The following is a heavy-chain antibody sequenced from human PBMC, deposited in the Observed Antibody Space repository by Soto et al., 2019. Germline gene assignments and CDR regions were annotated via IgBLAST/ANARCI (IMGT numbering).Heavy chain of an antibody. J-gene: IGHJ4*02. CDR3: ARESEDLTSNFDY. Sequence: GGSLGLSWAASGFTFTRYSMNWVRQAPGKGLEWVSSISSTTNYIYYGDSMKGRFTISRDNAKNSLYLEMNSLRAEDTAVYYCARESEDLTSNFDYWGQGTLVTVSS. V-gene: IGHV3-21*06. CDR2: ISSTTNYI. CDR1: GFTFTRYS.